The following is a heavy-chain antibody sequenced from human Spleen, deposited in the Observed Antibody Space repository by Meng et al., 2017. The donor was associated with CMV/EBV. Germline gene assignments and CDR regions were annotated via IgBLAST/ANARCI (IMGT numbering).Heavy chain of an antibody. V-gene: IGHV3-30*02. Sequence: GESLKISCAASGFTFNTYDMHWVRQAPGKGLEWVTFIRYDESAKYYADSVRGRFTISREESKNTVYLQMKSLRAEDTAVYYFARGELRQLRDYYGIDVWGQGTTVTVSS. D-gene: IGHD3-10*01. CDR2: IRYDESAK. CDR3: ARGELRQLRDYYGIDV. J-gene: IGHJ6*02. CDR1: GFTFNTYD.